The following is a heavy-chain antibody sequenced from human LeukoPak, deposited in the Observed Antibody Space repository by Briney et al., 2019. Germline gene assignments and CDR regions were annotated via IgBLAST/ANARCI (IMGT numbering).Heavy chain of an antibody. D-gene: IGHD3-3*01. J-gene: IGHJ6*02. V-gene: IGHV1-2*02. CDR3: ARGYDPPPYYYYSGMDV. CDR2: INPNSGGT. Sequence: ASVKLSCKASGYTFTGYYMHWVRQAPGQGLELMGWINPNSGGTNYAQKFHGRVTTTRDTTISTAYMELSRLRSDDTAVYYCARGYDPPPYYYYSGMDVWGQGTTVT. CDR1: GYTFTGYY.